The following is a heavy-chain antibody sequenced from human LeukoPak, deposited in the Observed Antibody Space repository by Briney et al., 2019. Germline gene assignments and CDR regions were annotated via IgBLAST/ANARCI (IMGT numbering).Heavy chain of an antibody. D-gene: IGHD6-19*01. Sequence: SGGSLRLSCAASGFTFSSYWMSWIRQPPGKGLEWIGEINHSGSTNYNPSLKSRVTISVDTSKNQFSLKLSSVTAADTAVYYCARGTGYSSGWYGGLWGRFDYWGQGTLVTVSS. CDR1: GFTFSSYW. J-gene: IGHJ4*02. CDR2: INHSGST. CDR3: ARGTGYSSGWYGGLWGRFDY. V-gene: IGHV4-34*01.